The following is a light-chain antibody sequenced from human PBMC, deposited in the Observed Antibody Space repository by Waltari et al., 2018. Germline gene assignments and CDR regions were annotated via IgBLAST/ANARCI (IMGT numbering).Light chain of an antibody. CDR1: SGNTGGYGY. J-gene: IGLJ2*01. CDR2: DVS. V-gene: IGLV2-14*01. Sequence: SALTQPDSVSGSPGQSITISCSGISGNTGGYGYVSWYQQPPGKAPKVIIYDVSNRPSGVSNRFSGSKSGSSASLTISGLQAEDEADYYCSSFTSSTTGIFGGGTKLTVL. CDR3: SSFTSSTTGI.